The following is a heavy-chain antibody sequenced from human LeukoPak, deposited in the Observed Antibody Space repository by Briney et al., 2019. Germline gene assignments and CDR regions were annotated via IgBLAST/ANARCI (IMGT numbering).Heavy chain of an antibody. CDR2: IYTRGST. CDR3: ARGRYCSADICSGGDAFDI. Sequence: TETLSLTCTVSGGSINNYYWSWIRQPAGKGLEWIGRIYTRGSTNYNPSLKSRVTMSVDTSKNQFSLKLSSVTAADTAVYYCARGRYCSADICSGGDAFDIWGQGTMVSVSS. CDR1: GGSINNYY. D-gene: IGHD2-15*01. J-gene: IGHJ3*02. V-gene: IGHV4-4*07.